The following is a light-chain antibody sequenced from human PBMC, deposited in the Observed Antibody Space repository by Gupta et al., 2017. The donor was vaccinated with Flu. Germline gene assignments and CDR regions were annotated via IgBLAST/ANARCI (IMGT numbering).Light chain of an antibody. Sequence: LMIFEVSNRPSGVSTRFSGSKSGNTASLTIPGLQAEDEADYYCISYTSTKTPVRFGGGTKMT. V-gene: IGLV2-14*01. CDR2: EVS. J-gene: IGLJ3*02. CDR3: ISYTSTKTPVR.